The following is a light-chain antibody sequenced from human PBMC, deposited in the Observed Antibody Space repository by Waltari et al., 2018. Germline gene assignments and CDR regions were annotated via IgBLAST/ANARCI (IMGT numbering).Light chain of an antibody. V-gene: IGKV1-39*01. CDR3: QQSYSHTRT. Sequence: DIQMTQSPSSLSASVGDRVTITSRASQSISSYLNWYQQKPGIAPKLLIYAASSLQSGVPSRFSGSGSGRDFTLIISSLQPEDFATYSCQQSYSHTRTFGQGTKVEIK. J-gene: IGKJ1*01. CDR2: AAS. CDR1: QSISSY.